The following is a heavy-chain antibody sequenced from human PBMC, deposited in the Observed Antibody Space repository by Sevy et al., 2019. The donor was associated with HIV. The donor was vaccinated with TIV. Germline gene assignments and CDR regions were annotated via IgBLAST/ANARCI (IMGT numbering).Heavy chain of an antibody. CDR2: SGVNNGKT. CDR3: ARDSYYYDMHSSYRPPDY. Sequence: ASVKVSCKASGYNFNTYGITWVRQAPGQGLEGMGWSGVNNGKTNYAASLQARISMTADKSTSTVYMELRTLTSDDTAIYFCARDSYYYDMHSSYRPPDYWGQGTLVTVSS. D-gene: IGHD3-22*01. V-gene: IGHV1-18*01. CDR1: GYNFNTYG. J-gene: IGHJ4*02.